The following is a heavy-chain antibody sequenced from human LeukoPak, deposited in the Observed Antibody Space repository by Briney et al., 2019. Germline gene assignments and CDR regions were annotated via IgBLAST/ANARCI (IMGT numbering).Heavy chain of an antibody. CDR1: GRTFSSYA. J-gene: IGHJ4*02. CDR2: QNPNSGNT. CDR3: ARGLAYCGGDCYLFGSPRRYYFYY. D-gene: IGHD2-21*02. V-gene: IGHV1-8*02. Sequence: GASVKVSCKASGRTFSSYATSWVRQAPGHGLEWMGWQNPNSGNTGYAQKFQDRVTMTRNTSISTAYMELSSLRSEDAAVYYCARGLAYCGGDCYLFGSPRRYYFYYWGQRTLVTVSS.